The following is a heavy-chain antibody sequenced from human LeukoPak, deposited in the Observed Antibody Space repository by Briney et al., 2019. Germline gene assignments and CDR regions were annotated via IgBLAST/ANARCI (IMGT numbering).Heavy chain of an antibody. CDR3: ARSKAAAFDY. Sequence: GASLRLSCAASGFNFSSYWLSWVRQAPGKGLEWVANIKQDGSEKYYVDSVKGRFTISRDKAKNSLYLQMNSLRAEDTAVYYCARSKAAAFDYWGQGTLVTVSS. D-gene: IGHD6-25*01. CDR2: IKQDGSEK. CDR1: GFNFSSYW. J-gene: IGHJ4*02. V-gene: IGHV3-7*01.